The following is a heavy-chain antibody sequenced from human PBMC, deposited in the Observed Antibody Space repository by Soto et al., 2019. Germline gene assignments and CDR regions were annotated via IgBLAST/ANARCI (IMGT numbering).Heavy chain of an antibody. CDR3: AKGYDYVWGSYRRNWFDP. CDR2: ISGSGGST. J-gene: IGHJ5*02. Sequence: GGSLRLSCAASGFTFSSYAMSWVRQAPGKGLEWVSAISGSGGSTYYADSVKGRFTISRDNSKNMLYLQMNSLRAEDTAVYYCAKGYDYVWGSYRRNWFDPWGQGTLVTVSS. D-gene: IGHD3-16*02. CDR1: GFTFSSYA. V-gene: IGHV3-23*01.